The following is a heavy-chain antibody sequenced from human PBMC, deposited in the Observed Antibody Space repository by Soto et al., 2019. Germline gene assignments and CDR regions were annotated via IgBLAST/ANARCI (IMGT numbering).Heavy chain of an antibody. Sequence: QVQLQESGPGLVKPSETLSLTCTVSGGSVSSGRYYWSWIRQPPGKGLEWIGHIYYRGSTNYNPSLKSRVTISVDTSKNQFSLKLSSVTAADTAVYYCARDRGSGRFNYYYSGMDVWGQGTTVTVSS. CDR3: ARDRGSGRFNYYYSGMDV. J-gene: IGHJ6*02. V-gene: IGHV4-61*01. CDR2: IYYRGST. D-gene: IGHD3-3*01. CDR1: GGSVSSGRYY.